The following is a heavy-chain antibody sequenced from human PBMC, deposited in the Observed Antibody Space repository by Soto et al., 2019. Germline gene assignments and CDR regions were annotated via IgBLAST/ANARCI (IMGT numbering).Heavy chain of an antibody. CDR3: TLLIDCGGDCSPGHYYYYGMDV. D-gene: IGHD2-21*02. V-gene: IGHV3-15*01. CDR1: GFTFSNAW. Sequence: GGSLRLSCAASGFTFSNAWMSWVRQAPGKGLEWVGRIKSKTDGGTTDYAAPVKGRFTISRDDSKNTLYLQMNSLKTEDTAVYYCTLLIDCGGDCSPGHYYYYGMDVWGQGTTVTVSS. J-gene: IGHJ6*02. CDR2: IKSKTDGGTT.